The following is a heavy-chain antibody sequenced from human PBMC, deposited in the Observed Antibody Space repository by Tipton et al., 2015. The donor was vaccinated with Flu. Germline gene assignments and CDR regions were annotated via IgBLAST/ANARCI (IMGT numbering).Heavy chain of an antibody. CDR1: GGSISSGSYY. CDR3: AREKGGAVADRAEYFQH. J-gene: IGHJ1*01. Sequence: LRLSCTVSGGSISSGSYYWSWIRQPAGKGLEWIGRIYTSGSTNYNPSLKSRVTISVDTSKNQFSLKLSPVTAADTAVYYCAREKGGAVADRAEYFQHWGQGTLVTVSS. CDR2: IYTSGST. D-gene: IGHD6-19*01. V-gene: IGHV4-61*02.